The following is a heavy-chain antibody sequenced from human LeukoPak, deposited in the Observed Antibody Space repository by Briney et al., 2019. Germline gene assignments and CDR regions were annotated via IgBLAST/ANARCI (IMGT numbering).Heavy chain of an antibody. J-gene: IGHJ5*02. CDR2: MNPNSGNT. CDR3: ARAVTTIAPNWFDP. D-gene: IGHD4-11*01. CDR1: GYTFTSYD. V-gene: IGHV1-8*01. Sequence: GASVKVSCKASGYTFTSYDINWVRQATGQGLEWMGWMNPNSGNTGYAQKFQGRVTMTRNTPISTAYMELSSLRSEDTAVYYCARAVTTIAPNWFDPWGQGTLVTVSS.